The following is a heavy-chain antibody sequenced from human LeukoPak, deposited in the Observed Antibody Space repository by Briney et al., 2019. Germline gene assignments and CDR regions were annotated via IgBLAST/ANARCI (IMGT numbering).Heavy chain of an antibody. CDR2: ISYDGSNK. CDR1: GFTFSSYV. V-gene: IGHV3-30*14. CDR3: ARDITY. Sequence: AGGSLRLSCAASGFTFSSYVIHWVRQAPGKGLEWVAMISYDGSNKYYADSVKGRFTISRDNSKNTLYLQMNSLRAEDTAVYYCARDITYWGHGTLVTVSS. D-gene: IGHD3-10*01. J-gene: IGHJ4*01.